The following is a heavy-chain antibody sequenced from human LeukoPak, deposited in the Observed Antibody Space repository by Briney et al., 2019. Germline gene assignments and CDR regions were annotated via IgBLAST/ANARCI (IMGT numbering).Heavy chain of an antibody. J-gene: IGHJ6*02. D-gene: IGHD2-2*01. Sequence: PGGSLRLSCAASGFTFSSYSMNWVRQAPGKGLEWVSVIYSGGSTYYADSVKGRFTISRDNSKNTLYLQMNSLRAEDTAVYYCARAYCSSTSCYLYYYYGMDVWGQGTTVTVSS. V-gene: IGHV3-66*01. CDR3: ARAYCSSTSCYLYYYYGMDV. CDR1: GFTFSSYS. CDR2: IYSGGST.